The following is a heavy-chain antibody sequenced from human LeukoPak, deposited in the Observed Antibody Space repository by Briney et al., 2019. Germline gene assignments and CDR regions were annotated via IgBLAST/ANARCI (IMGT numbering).Heavy chain of an antibody. CDR3: AELGITMIGGV. V-gene: IGHV3-48*03. J-gene: IGHJ6*04. CDR2: ISCSGSTI. D-gene: IGHD3-10*02. Sequence: SGGSLRLSCVASGFTFSSYEMNWVRQAPGKGLEWVSYISCSGSTIYYADSVKGRFTISRDNAKNSLYLQMNILRAEDTAVYYCAELGITMIGGVWGKGTTVTISS. CDR1: GFTFSSYE.